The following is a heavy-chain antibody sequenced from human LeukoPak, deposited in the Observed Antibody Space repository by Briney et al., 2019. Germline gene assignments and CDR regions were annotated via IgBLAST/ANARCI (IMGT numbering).Heavy chain of an antibody. CDR3: ARAGGYCSGGSCYRGYSWFDP. CDR2: ILYNGSNK. D-gene: IGHD2-15*01. J-gene: IGHJ5*02. CDR1: GFTFSSYA. V-gene: IGHV3-33*08. Sequence: GRSLRLSCAASGFTFSSYAMHWVRQAPGKGLEWVAVILYNGSNKYYADSVKGRFTISRDNSKNTLYLQMNSLRVEDTAVYYCARAGGYCSGGSCYRGYSWFDPWGQGTLVTVSS.